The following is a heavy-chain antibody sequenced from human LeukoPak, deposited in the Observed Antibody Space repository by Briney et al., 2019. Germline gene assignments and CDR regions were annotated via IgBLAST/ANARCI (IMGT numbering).Heavy chain of an antibody. CDR1: GYTFTSYG. D-gene: IGHD6-13*01. J-gene: IGHJ6*02. V-gene: IGHV1-18*01. Sequence: ASVKVSCKASGYTFTSYGISWVRQAPGQGLEWMGWISAYNGNTNYAQKLQGRVTMTTDTSTSTAYMELRSLRSDDTAAYYCAREHSSSWSYYYYGMDVWGQGTTVTVSS. CDR2: ISAYNGNT. CDR3: AREHSSSWSYYYYGMDV.